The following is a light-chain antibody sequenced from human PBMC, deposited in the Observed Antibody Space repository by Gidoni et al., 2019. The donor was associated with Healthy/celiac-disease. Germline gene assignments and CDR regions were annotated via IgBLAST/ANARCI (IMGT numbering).Light chain of an antibody. CDR3: RQYGSSLSWT. V-gene: IGKV3-20*01. Sequence: RATRIPDRFSGSGSGTDLTLTISRLEPVEFAVYYCRQYGSSLSWTFGQGTKVEIK. J-gene: IGKJ1*01.